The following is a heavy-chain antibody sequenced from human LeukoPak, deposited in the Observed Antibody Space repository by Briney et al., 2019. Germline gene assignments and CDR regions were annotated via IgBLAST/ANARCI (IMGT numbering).Heavy chain of an antibody. Sequence: GGSLRLSCAASGFTFSSYAMSWVRQAPGKGLEWVSAISGSGGSTYYADSVKGRFTISRDNSKNTLYLQMNSLRAEDTAIYYCAKDRGYYVDTGTINFWGQGTLVTVSS. CDR1: GFTFSSYA. CDR3: AKDRGYYVDTGTINF. V-gene: IGHV3-23*01. J-gene: IGHJ4*02. CDR2: ISGSGGST. D-gene: IGHD3-22*01.